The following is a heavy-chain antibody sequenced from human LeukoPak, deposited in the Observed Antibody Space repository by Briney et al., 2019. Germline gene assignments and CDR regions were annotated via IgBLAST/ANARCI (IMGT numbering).Heavy chain of an antibody. Sequence: GGSLRLSCAASGFTVSSYWMHWVRQAPGKGLVWVSRINSDGSSTGYADSVKGRFTISRDNAKNTLYLQMNSLRAEDTAVYYCASQTYSSSCYYWGQGTLVTVSS. D-gene: IGHD6-13*01. CDR1: GFTVSSYW. V-gene: IGHV3-74*01. J-gene: IGHJ4*02. CDR3: ASQTYSSSCYY. CDR2: INSDGSST.